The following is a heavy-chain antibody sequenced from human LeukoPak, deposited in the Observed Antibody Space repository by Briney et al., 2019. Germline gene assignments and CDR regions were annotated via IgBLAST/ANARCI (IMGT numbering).Heavy chain of an antibody. Sequence: ASVKVSCKASGYTFTSYGISWVRQAPGQGLEWMGWISAYNGNIHYAQKFQGRVTMTTDTSTRTAYMELRSLTSDDTAVYYCARDFTPEWFDIHWGQGTLVTVS. J-gene: IGHJ4*02. CDR2: ISAYNGNI. CDR1: GYTFTSYG. CDR3: ARDFTPEWFDIH. V-gene: IGHV1-18*01. D-gene: IGHD3-3*01.